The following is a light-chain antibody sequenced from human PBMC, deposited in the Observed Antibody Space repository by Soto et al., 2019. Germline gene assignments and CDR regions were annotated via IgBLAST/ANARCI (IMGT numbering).Light chain of an antibody. CDR1: SSDVGAYNY. CDR3: SSYTSSTTWV. J-gene: IGLJ3*02. V-gene: IGLV2-14*01. Sequence: QSVLTQPASVSGSPGQSITISCTGTSSDVGAYNYVSWYQQHPGKAPKLMIYEVSYRPSGVSDRFSGSRSGNTASLTISGLQAADESDYYCSSYTSSTTWVFGGGTKLTVL. CDR2: EVS.